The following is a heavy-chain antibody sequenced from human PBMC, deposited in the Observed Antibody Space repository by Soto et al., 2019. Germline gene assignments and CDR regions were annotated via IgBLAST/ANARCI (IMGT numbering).Heavy chain of an antibody. J-gene: IGHJ4*02. V-gene: IGHV4-31*03. CDR1: GGSISSGGYY. D-gene: IGHD1-20*01. CDR2: IYYSGST. Sequence: QVQLQESGPGLVKPSQTLSLTCTVSGGSISSGGYYWSWIRQHPGKGLEWIGYIYYSGSTYYNPSLRRRVTISVDTSKNQFSLKLSCVTAADTAVYYCARAITGTPLDYWGQGTLVTVSS. CDR3: ARAITGTPLDY.